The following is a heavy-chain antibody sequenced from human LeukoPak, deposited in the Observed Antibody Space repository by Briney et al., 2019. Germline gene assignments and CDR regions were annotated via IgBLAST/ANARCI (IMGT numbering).Heavy chain of an antibody. V-gene: IGHV1-2*02. Sequence: ASVKVSCEASGYTFTGYYMHCVRQAPGQGLEWMGWINPNSVGTNYAQNFQGRVTMTRDTSISTAYMELSRVRSDDTAVYFCARAPLGESAFLGGYNWFDPWGQGTLVTVSS. CDR3: ARAPLGESAFLGGYNWFDP. D-gene: IGHD3-3*01. J-gene: IGHJ5*02. CDR2: INPNSVGT. CDR1: GYTFTGYY.